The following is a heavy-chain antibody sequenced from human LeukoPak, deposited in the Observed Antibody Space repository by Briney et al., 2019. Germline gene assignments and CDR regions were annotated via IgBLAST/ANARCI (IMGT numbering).Heavy chain of an antibody. CDR2: IKQDGSEK. V-gene: IGHV3-7*01. J-gene: IGHJ3*02. CDR3: ARVRGGYCSSISCSGAFDI. D-gene: IGHD2-2*01. CDR1: GFTFSSYW. Sequence: PGRSRRLSCAVSGFTFSSYWMSWVSQAPRKGREWVANIKQDGSEKYYVDSVKSRYTNSRDDGKNLLYLQMNSMRVKDAAVYYFARVRGGYCSSISCSGAFDIWGQGTMVTVSS.